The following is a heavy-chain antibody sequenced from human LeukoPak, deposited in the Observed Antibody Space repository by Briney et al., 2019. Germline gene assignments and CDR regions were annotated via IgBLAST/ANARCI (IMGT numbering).Heavy chain of an antibody. CDR2: IYYSGST. CDR3: ASRLRGSGSYYFDY. V-gene: IGHV4-59*12. CDR1: GGSISSYY. D-gene: IGHD3-10*01. J-gene: IGHJ4*02. Sequence: SETLSLTCTVSGGSISSYYWSWIRQPPGKGLEWIGYIYYSGSTNYNPSLKSRVTISVDKSKNQFSLKLSSVTAADTAVYYCASRLRGSGSYYFDYWGQGTLVTVSS.